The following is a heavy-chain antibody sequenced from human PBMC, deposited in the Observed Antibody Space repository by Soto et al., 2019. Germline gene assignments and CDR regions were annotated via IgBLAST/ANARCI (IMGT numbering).Heavy chain of an antibody. CDR1: EFTVSTNY. J-gene: IGHJ4*02. Sequence: GGSLRLSCAASEFTVSTNYMSWVRQAPGEGLGWVSVMNPDGSASYADSVKGRFTISRDNSKNTLYLQMNSLRAEDTAVYYCARDQNYWGQGTLVTVSS. CDR2: MNPDGSA. V-gene: IGHV3-53*01. CDR3: ARDQNY.